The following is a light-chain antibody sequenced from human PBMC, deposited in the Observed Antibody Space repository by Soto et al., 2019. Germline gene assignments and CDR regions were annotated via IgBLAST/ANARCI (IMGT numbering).Light chain of an antibody. Sequence: DIQMTQSPSPMSASVGDRVTITCRASHSISTWLAWYQQKPGKAPKLLLYKASSLEGGVPSRFSGSGSGTDFTITSSSLPTNDFATYYCQQYNSYPLDFGGGTTVEI. CDR2: KAS. CDR3: QQYNSYPLD. CDR1: HSISTW. J-gene: IGKJ4*01. V-gene: IGKV1-5*03.